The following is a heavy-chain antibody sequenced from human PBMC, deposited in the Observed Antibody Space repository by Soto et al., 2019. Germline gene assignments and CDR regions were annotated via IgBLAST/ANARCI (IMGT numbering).Heavy chain of an antibody. Sequence: EVQLLESGGGLVQPGGSLRLSCAASGFTFSSYAMTWVRQAPGKGLEGVSGISGGGGSTYYADSVKGRFTISRDNSNNTWLLQLTSLRAEDTAVYYCAKDRTTVDYHYGMDVWGQGTTVTVSS. CDR3: AKDRTTVDYHYGMDV. D-gene: IGHD4-17*01. J-gene: IGHJ6*02. CDR1: GFTFSSYA. V-gene: IGHV3-23*01. CDR2: ISGGGGST.